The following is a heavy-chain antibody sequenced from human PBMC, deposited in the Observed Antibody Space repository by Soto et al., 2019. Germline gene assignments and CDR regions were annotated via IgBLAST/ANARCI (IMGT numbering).Heavy chain of an antibody. J-gene: IGHJ3*02. Sequence: SVKVSCKASGFTFTSSAMQWVRQARGQRLEWIGWIVVGSGNTNYAQKFQERVTITRDMSTSTAYMELSSLRSEDTAVYYCAAVGGSGRSGAFDIWGQGTMVTVSS. D-gene: IGHD1-26*01. CDR2: IVVGSGNT. CDR1: GFTFTSSA. CDR3: AAVGGSGRSGAFDI. V-gene: IGHV1-58*02.